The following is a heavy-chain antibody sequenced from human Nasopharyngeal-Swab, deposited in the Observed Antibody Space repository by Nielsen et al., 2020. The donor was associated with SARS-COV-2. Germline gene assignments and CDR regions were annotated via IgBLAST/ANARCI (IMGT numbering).Heavy chain of an antibody. Sequence: GGSLTLSCAASGFTFSSYAMSWVRQAPGKGLEWVSAISGSGGSTYYADSVKGRFTISRDNSKNTLYLQMNSLRAEDTAVYYCAKVVWKDCSSTSCHLNWFDPWGQGTLVTVSS. CDR3: AKVVWKDCSSTSCHLNWFDP. J-gene: IGHJ5*02. V-gene: IGHV3-23*01. D-gene: IGHD2-2*01. CDR1: GFTFSSYA. CDR2: ISGSGGST.